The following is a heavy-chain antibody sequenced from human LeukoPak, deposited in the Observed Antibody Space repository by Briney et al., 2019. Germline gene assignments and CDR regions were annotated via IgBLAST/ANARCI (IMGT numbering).Heavy chain of an antibody. CDR2: ISSSGRTI. CDR3: ARDQVDTAMVRDPFDY. J-gene: IGHJ4*02. V-gene: IGHV3-11*01. D-gene: IGHD5-18*01. Sequence: GGSLRLSCAASGFTFSDYYMSWIRQAPGKGLEWVSYISSSGRTIYYADSVKGRFTISRDNAKNSLYLQMNSLRAEDTAVYYCARDQVDTAMVRDPFDYWGQGTLVTVSS. CDR1: GFTFSDYY.